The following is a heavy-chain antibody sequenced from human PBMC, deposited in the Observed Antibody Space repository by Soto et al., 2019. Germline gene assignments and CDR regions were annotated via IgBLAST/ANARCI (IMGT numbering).Heavy chain of an antibody. CDR2: ISYDGSNK. Sequence: WGSLRLSCSASVSTFSSYGMHWGRQAPGKGLEWVAVISYDGSNKYYADSVKGRFTISRDNSKNTLNLQMNSLRAEDTAVYYCAKAAAGTTPQYFDYWGQGTLVTVSS. V-gene: IGHV3-30*18. CDR3: AKAAAGTTPQYFDY. J-gene: IGHJ4*02. D-gene: IGHD6-13*01. CDR1: VSTFSSYG.